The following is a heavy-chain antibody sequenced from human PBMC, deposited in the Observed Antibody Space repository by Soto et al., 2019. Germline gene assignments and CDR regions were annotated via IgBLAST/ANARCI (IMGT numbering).Heavy chain of an antibody. V-gene: IGHV4-31*03. J-gene: IGHJ3*02. CDR2: IYYSGST. CDR3: ARGDAAVHDYGAPLSAFDI. Sequence: QVQLQESGPGLVKPSQTLSLTCTVSGGSISSGGYYWSWILQHPGKGLEWLGYIYYSGSTYYNPSLKSRVTISVDTSKNQFSLKLSAVTAADTAVYYCARGDAAVHDYGAPLSAFDIWGQGTMVTVSS. CDR1: GGSISSGGYY. D-gene: IGHD4-17*01.